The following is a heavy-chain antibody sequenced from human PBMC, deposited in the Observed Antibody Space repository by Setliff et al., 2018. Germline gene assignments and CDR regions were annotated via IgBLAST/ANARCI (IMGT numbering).Heavy chain of an antibody. J-gene: IGHJ6*03. CDR1: GFSFSTFG. Sequence: GASVKVSCKTPGFSFSTFGFSWVRQAPGQGLEWMGWINAANDNTKYSQKFQGRVTITRDTSASTVYMELSSLRYEDTAVYYCARDKGYDSSGYYFYYYYYMDVWGKGTTVTVSS. CDR2: INAANDNT. V-gene: IGHV1-3*01. CDR3: ARDKGYDSSGYYFYYYYYMDV. D-gene: IGHD3-22*01.